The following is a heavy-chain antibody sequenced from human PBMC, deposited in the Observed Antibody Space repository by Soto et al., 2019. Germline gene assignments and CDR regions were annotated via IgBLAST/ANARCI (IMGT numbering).Heavy chain of an antibody. D-gene: IGHD1-7*01. V-gene: IGHV1-69*13. J-gene: IGHJ3*02. CDR3: ARSILELRSAIGAFDI. CDR1: GGTFSSYA. Sequence: SVKVSCKASGGTFSSYAISWVRQAPGQGLEWMGGIIPIFGTANYAQKFQGRVTITADESTSTAYMELSSLRSEDTAVYYCARSILELRSAIGAFDIWGQGTMVTVSS. CDR2: IIPIFGTA.